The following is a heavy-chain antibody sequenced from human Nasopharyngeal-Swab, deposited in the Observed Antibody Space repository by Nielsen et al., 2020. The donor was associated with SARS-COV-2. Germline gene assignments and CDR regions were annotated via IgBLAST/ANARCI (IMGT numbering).Heavy chain of an antibody. CDR2: ISSSSSYT. D-gene: IGHD3-22*01. Sequence: GESLKISCAASGFTFSDYYMSWIRQAPGKGLEWVSYISSSSSYTNYADSVKGRFTISRDNAKNSLYLQMNSLRAEDTAVYYCAKTFHYYDSMLELYYFDYWGQGTLVTVSS. J-gene: IGHJ4*02. V-gene: IGHV3-11*03. CDR3: AKTFHYYDSMLELYYFDY. CDR1: GFTFSDYY.